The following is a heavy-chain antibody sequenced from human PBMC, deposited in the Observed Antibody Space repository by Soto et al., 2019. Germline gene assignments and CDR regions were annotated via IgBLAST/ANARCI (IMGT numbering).Heavy chain of an antibody. Sequence: VQLVESGGGLVQPGGSLRLSCTASGFTFSIYTMNWVRQAPGKGLEWVSAISGSGGSTYYADSVKGRFTISRDNSKNTLYLQMNSLRAEDTAVYYCADGLGFDPWGQGTLVTVSS. J-gene: IGHJ5*02. CDR2: ISGSGGST. V-gene: IGHV3-23*04. CDR1: GFTFSIYT. CDR3: ADGLGFDP.